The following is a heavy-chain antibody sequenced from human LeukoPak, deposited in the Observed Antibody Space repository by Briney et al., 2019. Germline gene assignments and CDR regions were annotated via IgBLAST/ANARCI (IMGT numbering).Heavy chain of an antibody. D-gene: IGHD5-12*01. CDR1: GYSISSGYY. V-gene: IGHV4-38-2*01. CDR3: ARARSGYSGYDQDDAFDI. CDR2: IYHSGST. J-gene: IGHJ3*02. Sequence: SETLSLTCAVSGYSISSGYYWGWIRQPPGKGLEWIGSIYHSGSTYYNPSLKSRVTISVDTSKNQFSLKLSSVAAADTAVYYCARARSGYSGYDQDDAFDIWGQGTMVTVSS.